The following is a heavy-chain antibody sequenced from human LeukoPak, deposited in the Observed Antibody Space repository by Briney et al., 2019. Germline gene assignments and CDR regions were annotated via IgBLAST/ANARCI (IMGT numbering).Heavy chain of an antibody. D-gene: IGHD2-2*02. Sequence: SETLSLTCAVSGGSISSGGYSWSWIRQPPGKGLEWIGYIYHSGSTYYNPSLKSRVTISVDTSKNQFSLKLSSVTAADTAVYYCARENEYQLLYYDYWGQGTLVTVSS. CDR2: IYHSGST. V-gene: IGHV4-30-2*01. J-gene: IGHJ4*02. CDR3: ARENEYQLLYYDY. CDR1: GGSISSGGYS.